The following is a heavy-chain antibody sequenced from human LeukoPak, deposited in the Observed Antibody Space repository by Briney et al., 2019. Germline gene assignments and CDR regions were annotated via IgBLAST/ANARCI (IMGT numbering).Heavy chain of an antibody. CDR3: ARLTSGSYYDY. Sequence: PSETLSLTCTVSGYSISSGYYWGWIRLPPGKGLEWIGSIYQGGSTYFNPSLKSRVTISADTSKNQFSLRLSSVTAADTAVYYCARLTSGSYYDYWGQGTLVTVSS. J-gene: IGHJ4*02. CDR1: GYSISSGYY. CDR2: IYQGGST. D-gene: IGHD1-26*01. V-gene: IGHV4-38-2*02.